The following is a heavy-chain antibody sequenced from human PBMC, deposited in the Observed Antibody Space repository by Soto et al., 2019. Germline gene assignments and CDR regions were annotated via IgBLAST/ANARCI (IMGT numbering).Heavy chain of an antibody. CDR2: IWFDGSDA. D-gene: IGHD2-15*01. CDR3: AREGYCSGGGCSGGMDV. J-gene: IGHJ6*02. CDR1: GFAFSGYS. Sequence: XGSLRLSFAASGFAFSGYSMHWVRQAPGKGLEWVAFIWFDGSDALYSDSVKGRFSITRDNSKNTLFLQLNSLRGDDTAVYYCAREGYCSGGGCSGGMDVWGQGTTVTVSS. V-gene: IGHV3-33*01.